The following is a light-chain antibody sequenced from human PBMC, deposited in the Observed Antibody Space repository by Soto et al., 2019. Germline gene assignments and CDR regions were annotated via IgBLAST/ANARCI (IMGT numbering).Light chain of an antibody. CDR2: GAS. CDR1: ESVSNS. CDR3: QQYNKLPLT. J-gene: IGKJ4*01. V-gene: IGKV3-15*01. Sequence: EIVLTQSPGTLSVSPGERATLSCRVSESVSNSFAVYYQQPGQAPRRLLFGASSRATGIPARFSGSGSGTEFTLTISSLQSEDFAVYYCQQYNKLPLTFGGGTQVEIK.